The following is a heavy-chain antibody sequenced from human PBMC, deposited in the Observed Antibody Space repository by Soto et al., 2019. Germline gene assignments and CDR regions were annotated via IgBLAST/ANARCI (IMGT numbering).Heavy chain of an antibody. CDR1: GGSISSGDYS. CDR3: ARVVVAAQGGWFDP. D-gene: IGHD2-15*01. V-gene: IGHV4-30-2*01. J-gene: IGHJ5*02. Sequence: SETLSLTCAVSGGSISSGDYSWSWIRQPPGKGLEWIGYVYNSGGTHYNPSLKSRVTISVDKSKNQFSLKLSSVTAADTAVYYCARVVVAAQGGWFDPWGQGTLVTVSS. CDR2: VYNSGGT.